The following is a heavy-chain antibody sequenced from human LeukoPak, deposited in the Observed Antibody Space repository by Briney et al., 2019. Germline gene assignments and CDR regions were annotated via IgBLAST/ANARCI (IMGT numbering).Heavy chain of an antibody. CDR1: GFAFSSYS. J-gene: IGHJ4*02. Sequence: PGGSLRLSCAASGFAFSSYSMNWVRQAPAKGREWVSYITSSSSATYYADSVKGRFTISRDNAKNSLYLQMNSLRAEDTAVYYCARKSGSSGYPFDYWGQGTVVTVSS. V-gene: IGHV3-48*01. CDR3: ARKSGSSGYPFDY. CDR2: ITSSSSAT. D-gene: IGHD3-22*01.